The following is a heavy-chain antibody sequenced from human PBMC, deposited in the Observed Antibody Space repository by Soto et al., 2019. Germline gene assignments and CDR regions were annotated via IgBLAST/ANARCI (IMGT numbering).Heavy chain of an antibody. CDR2: ISGSGGST. D-gene: IGHD2-2*01. V-gene: IGHV3-23*01. J-gene: IGHJ6*03. CDR3: AKDVIVPARHYYYYMDHYYYMDV. Sequence: GGSLRLSCAASGFTFSSYAMSWVRQAPGKGLEWVSAISGSGGSTYYADSVKGRFTISRDNSKNTLYLQMNSLRAEDTAVYYCAKDVIVPARHYYYYMDHYYYMDVWGKGTTVTVSS. CDR1: GFTFSSYA.